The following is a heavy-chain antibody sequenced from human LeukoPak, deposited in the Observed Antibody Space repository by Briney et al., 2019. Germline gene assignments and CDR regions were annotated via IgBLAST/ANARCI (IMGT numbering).Heavy chain of an antibody. D-gene: IGHD3-22*01. J-gene: IGHJ4*02. Sequence: ASETLSLTCAVYGGSFSGYYWSWIRQPPGKGLEWIGEINHSGSTNYNPSLKSRVTISVDTSKNQFSLKLSSVTAADTAVYYCARANPNLYYDSSGYYYYFDYWGQGTLVTVSS. CDR1: GGSFSGYY. V-gene: IGHV4-34*01. CDR3: ARANPNLYYDSSGYYYYFDY. CDR2: INHSGST.